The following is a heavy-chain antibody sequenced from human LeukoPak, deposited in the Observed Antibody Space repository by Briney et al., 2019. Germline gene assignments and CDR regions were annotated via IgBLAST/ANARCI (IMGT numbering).Heavy chain of an antibody. V-gene: IGHV4-39*01. CDR3: ARYGRVGADLDY. D-gene: IGHD1-26*01. J-gene: IGHJ4*02. CDR1: GGSISSYY. CDR2: IYYSGST. Sequence: SETLSLTCTVSGGSISSYYWGWIRQPPGKGLEWIGSIYYSGSTYYNPSLKSRVTISVDTSKNQFSLKLSSVTAADTAVYYCARYGRVGADLDYWGQGTLVTVSS.